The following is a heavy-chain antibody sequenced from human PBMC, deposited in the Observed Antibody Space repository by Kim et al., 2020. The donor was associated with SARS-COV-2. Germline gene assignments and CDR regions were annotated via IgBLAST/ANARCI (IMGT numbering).Heavy chain of an antibody. D-gene: IGHD6-13*01. Sequence: GGSLRLSCAASGFTFDDYAMHWVRQAPGKGLEWVSGISWNSGSIGYADSVKGRFTISRDNAKNSLYLQMNSLRAEDTALYYCAKDNSPVAAGLYYYYGMDVWGQGTTVTVSS. CDR3: AKDNSPVAAGLYYYYGMDV. CDR1: GFTFDDYA. V-gene: IGHV3-9*01. J-gene: IGHJ6*02. CDR2: ISWNSGSI.